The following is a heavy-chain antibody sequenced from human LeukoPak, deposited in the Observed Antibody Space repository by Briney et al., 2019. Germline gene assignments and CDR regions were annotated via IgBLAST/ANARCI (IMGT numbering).Heavy chain of an antibody. J-gene: IGHJ4*02. CDR1: GFSFSSFS. CDR2: ISGSGT. CDR3: AYIPGVSFFDV. Sequence: PGGSLRLSCVGTGFSFSSFSMNWVRQAPGKGLEWVATISGSGTYYLDSVKGRFTISRDDFRSTVYLQMNSLRADDTALYYCAYIPGVSFFDVWGQGTLVTVSS. D-gene: IGHD2-21*01. V-gene: IGHV3-23*01.